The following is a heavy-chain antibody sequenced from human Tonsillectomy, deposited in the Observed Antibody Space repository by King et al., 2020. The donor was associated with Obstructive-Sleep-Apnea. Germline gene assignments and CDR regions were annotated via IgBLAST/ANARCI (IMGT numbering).Heavy chain of an antibody. J-gene: IGHJ5*01. CDR2: IYYSGST. D-gene: IGHD6-13*01. Sequence: QVQLQESGPGLVKPSETLSLTCTVSNDSITNYYWSWMRQPPGKELEWIGYIYYSGSTNYNPSLKGRVTISVDTSKNQFSLKLNSVTAAATAVYYCARHSNSFYVPDSWGQGTLVTVSS. V-gene: IGHV4-59*01. CDR3: ARHSNSFYVPDS. CDR1: NDSITNYY.